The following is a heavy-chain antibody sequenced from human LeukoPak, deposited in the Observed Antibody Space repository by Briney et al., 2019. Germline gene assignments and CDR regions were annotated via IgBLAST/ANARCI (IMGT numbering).Heavy chain of an antibody. J-gene: IGHJ6*02. CDR3: AKDTVLKIFPRKYYYYYGMDV. CDR2: ISYDGSNK. D-gene: IGHD3-9*01. Sequence: PGGSLRLSCAASGFAFSSYGMHWVRQAPGKGLEWVAVISYDGSNKYYADSVKGRFTTSRDNSKNTLYLQMNSLRAEDTAVYYCAKDTVLKIFPRKYYYYYGMDVWGQGTTVTVSS. V-gene: IGHV3-30*18. CDR1: GFAFSSYG.